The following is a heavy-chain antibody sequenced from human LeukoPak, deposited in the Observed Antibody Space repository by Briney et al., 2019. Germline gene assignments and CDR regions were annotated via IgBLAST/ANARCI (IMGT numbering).Heavy chain of an antibody. CDR2: IYYSGST. V-gene: IGHV4-59*01. J-gene: IGHJ5*02. CDR3: ARAAPWFDP. CDR1: GGSISNYY. Sequence: SETLSLTCTVSGGSISNYYWSWIRQPPGKGLEWIGYIYYSGSTNYNPSLKSRVTISVDTSKNQFSLKLSSVTAADTAVYYCARAAPWFDPWGQGTLVTVSS.